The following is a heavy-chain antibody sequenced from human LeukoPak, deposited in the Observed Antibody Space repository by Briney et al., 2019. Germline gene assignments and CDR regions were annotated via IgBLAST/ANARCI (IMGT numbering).Heavy chain of an antibody. CDR1: GFTFSSYW. CDR2: IKPDGSEK. J-gene: IGHJ4*02. V-gene: IGHV3-7*01. D-gene: IGHD3-3*01. Sequence: GGSLRLSCAASGFTFSSYWMTWVRQAPGKGLEWVANIKPDGSEKYYVDSVKGRFTISRDNPKKSLYLQMNSLRAEDTSVYYCARGFDFWSGPEYWGQGTLVTVSS. CDR3: ARGFDFWSGPEY.